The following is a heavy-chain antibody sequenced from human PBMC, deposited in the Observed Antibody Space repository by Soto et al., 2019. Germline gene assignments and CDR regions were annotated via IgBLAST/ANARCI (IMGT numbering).Heavy chain of an antibody. D-gene: IGHD4-17*01. CDR1: GYTFTSYG. J-gene: IGHJ3*02. Sequence: ASVKVSCKASGYTFTSYGISWVRQAPGQGLEWMGWISAYNGNTNYAQKLQGRVTMTTDTSTSTAYMELRSLRSDDTAVYYCAGPYTVTTHSSDAFDIWGQGTMVTVSS. CDR2: ISAYNGNT. CDR3: AGPYTVTTHSSDAFDI. V-gene: IGHV1-18*04.